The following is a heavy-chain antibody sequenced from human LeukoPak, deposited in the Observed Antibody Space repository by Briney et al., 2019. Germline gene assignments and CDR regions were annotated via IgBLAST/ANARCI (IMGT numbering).Heavy chain of an antibody. CDR3: ARASGYYDSSGFDY. Sequence: SETLSLTCTVSGGSISGSSYYWGWIRQPPGKGLEWIGYIYYSGSTYYNPSLKSRVTISVDTSKNQFSLKLSSVTAADTAVYYCARASGYYDSSGFDYWGQGTLATVSS. CDR1: GGSISGSSYY. D-gene: IGHD3-22*01. CDR2: IYYSGST. V-gene: IGHV4-31*03. J-gene: IGHJ4*02.